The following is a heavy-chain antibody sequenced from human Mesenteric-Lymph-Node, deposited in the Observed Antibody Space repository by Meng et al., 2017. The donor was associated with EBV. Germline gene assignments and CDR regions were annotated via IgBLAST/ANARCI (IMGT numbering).Heavy chain of an antibody. D-gene: IGHD6-13*01. V-gene: IGHV4-34*02. CDR2: INHSGST. CDR1: GGSFSNYY. Sequence: QVQMKQCGAGLLKPSESLSLPCEVSGGSFSNYYWSWIRQTPGKGLEWIGEINHSGSTNYNPSLKSRVTISVDTSKNQFSLKLSSVTAADTAVYYCARKEQQLVHYFDYWGQGTLVTVSS. CDR3: ARKEQQLVHYFDY. J-gene: IGHJ4*02.